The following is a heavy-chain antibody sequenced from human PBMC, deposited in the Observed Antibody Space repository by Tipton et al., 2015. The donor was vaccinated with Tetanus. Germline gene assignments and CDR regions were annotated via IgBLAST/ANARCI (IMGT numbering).Heavy chain of an antibody. Sequence: AASGFIFSSYGIHWVRQAPGKGLEWVAVSWYDGTDKYYADSVKGRFTISRDNSKNILYLQMSSLRAEDTAVYYCAREADCSGGSCFSGDFDNWGQGTQVTVSS. CDR1: GFIFSSYG. V-gene: IGHV3-33*01. CDR3: AREADCSGGSCFSGDFDN. J-gene: IGHJ4*02. CDR2: SWYDGTDK. D-gene: IGHD2-15*01.